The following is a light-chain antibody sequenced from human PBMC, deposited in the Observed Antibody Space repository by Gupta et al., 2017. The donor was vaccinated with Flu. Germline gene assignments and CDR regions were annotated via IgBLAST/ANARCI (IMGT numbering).Light chain of an antibody. J-gene: IGKJ4*01. Sequence: IVLPQSPATLSLSPGERATLSCRASQSVSSYLAWYQQKPGQAPRILIYDASNRATGIPARFSGSGSGTDFTLTISSLEPEDFAVYYCQQRSNWHPLTFGGGTKVEIK. CDR1: QSVSSY. CDR2: DAS. V-gene: IGKV3-11*01. CDR3: QQRSNWHPLT.